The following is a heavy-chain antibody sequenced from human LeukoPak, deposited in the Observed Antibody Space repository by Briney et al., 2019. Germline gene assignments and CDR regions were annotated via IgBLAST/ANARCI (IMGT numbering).Heavy chain of an antibody. CDR1: GGSIHSIDSY. V-gene: IGHV4-39*01. J-gene: IGHJ6*03. Sequence: PSETLSLTCSVSGGSIHSIDSYWGWVRQPPGEGLEWIGSIYYRGDTYYYPSLKSRVLISLDTSNNQFSLRLNSVTAADTAVYYCASSRGYTSGLWYYYMDVWGKGTTVTVSS. CDR3: ASSRGYTSGLWYYYMDV. D-gene: IGHD6-25*01. CDR2: IYYRGDT.